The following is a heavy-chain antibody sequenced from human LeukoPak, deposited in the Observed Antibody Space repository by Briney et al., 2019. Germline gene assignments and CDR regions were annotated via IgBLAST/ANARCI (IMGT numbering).Heavy chain of an antibody. J-gene: IGHJ4*02. CDR2: IYYSGST. Sequence: SETLSLTCTVSGDSVISGLYYWTWVRQPPGKGLEWIGYIYYSGSTTYSPSLKSRVTISVDTSKNQFSLKLSSVTAADTAVYYCARYRDGYNYFDYWGQGTLVTVSS. D-gene: IGHD5-24*01. CDR1: GDSVISGLYY. V-gene: IGHV4-61*01. CDR3: ARYRDGYNYFDY.